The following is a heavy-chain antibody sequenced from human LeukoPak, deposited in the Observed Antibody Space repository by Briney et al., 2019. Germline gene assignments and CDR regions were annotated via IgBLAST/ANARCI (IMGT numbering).Heavy chain of an antibody. Sequence: SETLSLTCTFSGGSISNYYWSRIRQTPGKGLEWIGYIYYSGNTDYNPSLKSRVTISVDTSKNQFSLKLSSVTAADTATYYCARGYAYGPNYYFDYWGQGTLVTVSS. CDR2: IYYSGNT. J-gene: IGHJ4*02. CDR1: GGSISNYY. D-gene: IGHD5-18*01. CDR3: ARGYAYGPNYYFDY. V-gene: IGHV4-59*01.